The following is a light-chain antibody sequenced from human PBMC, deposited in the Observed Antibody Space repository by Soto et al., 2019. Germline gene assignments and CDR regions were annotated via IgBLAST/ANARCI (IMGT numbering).Light chain of an antibody. CDR2: EVS. V-gene: IGLV2-14*01. Sequence: ALTQPASGSGSPGQSITISCTGTSSDVGGYNYVSWYQQHPGKAPKLMIYEVSNRPSGVSTRFSGSKSGNTASLTISGLQAEDEADYYCSSYTISTTLVFGTGTKVTVL. CDR1: SSDVGGYNY. J-gene: IGLJ1*01. CDR3: SSYTISTTLV.